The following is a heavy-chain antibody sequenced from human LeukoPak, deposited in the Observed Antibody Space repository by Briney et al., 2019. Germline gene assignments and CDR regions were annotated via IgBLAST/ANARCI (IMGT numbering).Heavy chain of an antibody. CDR2: IYVDGRTT. J-gene: IGHJ5*02. CDR1: GFTFYSYA. Sequence: GGSLRLSCAPSGFTFYSYALSWVRQPPGKGLVWVSRIYVDGRTTNYADSVKGRFTVSRDNAKNTVYLEMNSLSVEDTATYYCIRDFRSADLWGQGTLVTVTS. CDR3: IRDFRSADL. V-gene: IGHV3-74*01.